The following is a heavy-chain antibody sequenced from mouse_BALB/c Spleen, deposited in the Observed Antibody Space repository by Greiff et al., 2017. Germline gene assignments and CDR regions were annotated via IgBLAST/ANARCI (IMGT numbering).Heavy chain of an antibody. Sequence: EVQLQESGGGLVQPGGSLKLSCAASGFDFSRYWMSWVRQAPGKGLEWIGEINPDSSTINYTPSLKDKFIISRDNAKNTLYLQMSKVRSEDTALYYCARTPYDYSYAMDYWGQGTSVTVSS. CDR1: GFDFSRYW. V-gene: IGHV4-1*02. D-gene: IGHD2-4*01. CDR3: ARTPYDYSYAMDY. CDR2: INPDSSTI. J-gene: IGHJ4*01.